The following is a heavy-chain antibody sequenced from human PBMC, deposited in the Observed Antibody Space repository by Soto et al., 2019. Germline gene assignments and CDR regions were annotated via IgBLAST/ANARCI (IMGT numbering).Heavy chain of an antibody. V-gene: IGHV4-61*01. J-gene: IGHJ5*02. D-gene: IGHD6-19*01. CDR3: ARLSVAWFDP. CDR2: IYHSGST. CDR1: GGSVSSGSYH. Sequence: SETLSLTCTVSGGSVSSGSYHWGWIRQPPGKGLEWIGYIYHSGSTNYNPSLKSRVTISVDTSKNQFSLSLTSVTAADTAVYYCARLSVAWFDPWGQGTQVTVSS.